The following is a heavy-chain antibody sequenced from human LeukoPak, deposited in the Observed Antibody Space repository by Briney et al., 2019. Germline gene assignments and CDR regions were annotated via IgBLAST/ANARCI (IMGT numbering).Heavy chain of an antibody. V-gene: IGHV3-7*03. CDR1: GFIFSSSW. Sequence: GGSLRLSCAASGFIFSSSWMSWVRQAPGKGLEWVANIKQDGSEKYYVDSVKGRFTISRDNAKNSLYLQMNSLRAEDTALYYCAKGPRDHYYYFMDVWGKGTTVTISS. CDR2: IKQDGSEK. D-gene: IGHD5-24*01. CDR3: AKGPRDHYYYFMDV. J-gene: IGHJ6*03.